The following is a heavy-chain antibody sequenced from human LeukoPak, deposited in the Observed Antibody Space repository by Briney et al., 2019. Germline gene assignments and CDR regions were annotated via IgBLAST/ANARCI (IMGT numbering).Heavy chain of an antibody. V-gene: IGHV1-18*03. CDR2: ISAYNGDT. CDR3: TRDLGVDTTMIFFDY. Sequence: ASVKVSCKASGYTFTDFGISWVRQAPGQGLEWMGWISAYNGDTNYAQKLQGRVTMTTDTSTSTAYMEARSLRSNDMAVYYCTRDLGVDTTMIFFDYWGQGSLVTVSS. J-gene: IGHJ4*02. CDR1: GYTFTDFG. D-gene: IGHD5-18*01.